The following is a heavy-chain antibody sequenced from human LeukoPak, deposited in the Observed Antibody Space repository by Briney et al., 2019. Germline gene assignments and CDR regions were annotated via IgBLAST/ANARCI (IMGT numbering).Heavy chain of an antibody. CDR2: ISGSGGST. J-gene: IGHJ3*02. D-gene: IGHD3-22*01. V-gene: IGHV3-23*01. CDR3: AKYYDSSGYYYDAFDI. Sequence: GGSLRLSCAASGFTFSSYAMSWVRQAPGKGLEWVSAISGSGGSTYYADSVKGRFTISRDNSKNTLYLQMNSLRAEDTAVYYCAKYYDSSGYYYDAFDIWGQGTMVTVSS. CDR1: GFTFSSYA.